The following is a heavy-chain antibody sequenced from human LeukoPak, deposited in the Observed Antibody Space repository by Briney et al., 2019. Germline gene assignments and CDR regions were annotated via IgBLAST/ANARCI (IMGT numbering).Heavy chain of an antibody. V-gene: IGHV3-23*01. J-gene: IGHJ4*02. CDR3: AKAHTSPPYGSGSALDY. CDR2: ISGSGGST. Sequence: PGGSLRLSCAASGFTFSSYAMSWVRQAPGKGLEWVSAISGSGGSTYYADSVKGRFTISRDNSKNTLYLQMNSLRAEDTAVYYCAKAHTSPPYGSGSALDYRGQGTLVTVSS. CDR1: GFTFSSYA. D-gene: IGHD3-10*01.